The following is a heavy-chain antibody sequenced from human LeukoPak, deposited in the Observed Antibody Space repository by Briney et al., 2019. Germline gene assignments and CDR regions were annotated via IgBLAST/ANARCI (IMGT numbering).Heavy chain of an antibody. Sequence: GGSLRLSCAASGFTFSSHWMHWVRQAPGKGLEWVSSISSSSSYIYYADSVKGRFTISRDNAKNSLYLQMNSLRAEDTAVYYCARDASYYDFWSGPLGMDVWGQGTTVTVSS. CDR2: ISSSSSYI. D-gene: IGHD3-3*01. CDR1: GFTFSSHW. J-gene: IGHJ6*02. V-gene: IGHV3-21*01. CDR3: ARDASYYDFWSGPLGMDV.